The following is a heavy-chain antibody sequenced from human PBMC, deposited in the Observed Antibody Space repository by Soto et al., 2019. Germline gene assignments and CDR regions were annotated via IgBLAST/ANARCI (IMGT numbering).Heavy chain of an antibody. D-gene: IGHD3-10*01. J-gene: IGHJ4*02. Sequence: PSETLSLTCVVYGGSFSDYYWSWIRQPPGKGLEWIGEINHSGHTNYNPSLNSRIAISVDTSKNQFSLKLSSVTAADTAVYYCARSGHLFDYWGQGTLVTVSS. CDR2: INHSGHT. V-gene: IGHV4-34*01. CDR1: GGSFSDYY. CDR3: ARSGHLFDY.